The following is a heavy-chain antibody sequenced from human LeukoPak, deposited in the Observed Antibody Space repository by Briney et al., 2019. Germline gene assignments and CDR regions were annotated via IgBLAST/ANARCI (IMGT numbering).Heavy chain of an antibody. V-gene: IGHV3-23*01. CDR2: ISDSGSIT. CDR1: GFAFTSQA. D-gene: IGHD6-19*01. J-gene: IGHJ4*02. Sequence: GGSLRLSCAASGFAFTSQAMGWVRQAPGKGLESVSVISDSGSITYYADSVKGRFTISRDNSKNTLFLQMNSLRAEDTAVYYCAKDARRTSGWYFFDYWGQGTLVTVSS. CDR3: AKDARRTSGWYFFDY.